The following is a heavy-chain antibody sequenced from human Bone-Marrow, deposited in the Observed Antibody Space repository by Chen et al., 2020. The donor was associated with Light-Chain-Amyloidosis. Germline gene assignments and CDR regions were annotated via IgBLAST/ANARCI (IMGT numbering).Heavy chain of an antibody. CDR2: IYPEDSDA. CDR1: GYTFPNYW. J-gene: IGHJ4*02. CDR3: ARRRHGYNFDY. Sequence: EVQLEQSGPEVQKPGESLQISCKGSGYTFPNYWIGWVRQMPGKGLEWMGVIYPEDSDATYRPCVEGQIPISADKSITTAYLQWRSLKASDTALYYCARRRHGYNFDYWGQGTLVTVSS. D-gene: IGHD5-12*01. V-gene: IGHV5-51*01.